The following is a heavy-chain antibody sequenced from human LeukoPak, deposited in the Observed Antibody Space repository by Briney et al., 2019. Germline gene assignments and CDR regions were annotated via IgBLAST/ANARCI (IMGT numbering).Heavy chain of an antibody. CDR3: AKQMVERPHYYYMDV. J-gene: IGHJ6*03. CDR2: IQDDESTK. V-gene: IGHV3-30*02. CDR1: GCIFSSFG. D-gene: IGHD2-15*01. Sequence: GGSLRLSCAVYGCIFSSFGMRWIRQAPGKGLEWVGFIQDDESTKFNADSMNGRFTIARDNSKNTLLQQRNSLRPEDAALYYCAKQMVERPHYYYMDVWGKGTTVTVSS.